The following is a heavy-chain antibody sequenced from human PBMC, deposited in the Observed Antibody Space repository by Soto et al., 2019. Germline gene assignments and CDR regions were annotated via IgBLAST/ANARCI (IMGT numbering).Heavy chain of an antibody. CDR2: IYYSGYT. V-gene: IGHV4-59*12. CDR1: GDSIRRYY. CDR3: ARGHSSRSGYYDVA. D-gene: IGHD3-22*01. J-gene: IGHJ5*02. Sequence: PSETLSLTCTGSGDSIRRYYWIWIRQPPGKGLEWIGYIYYSGYTSYNPSLKSRVTISVGTSKNQFSLRLSSVTAADTGVYYCARGHSSRSGYYDVAWGQGTLVTVSS.